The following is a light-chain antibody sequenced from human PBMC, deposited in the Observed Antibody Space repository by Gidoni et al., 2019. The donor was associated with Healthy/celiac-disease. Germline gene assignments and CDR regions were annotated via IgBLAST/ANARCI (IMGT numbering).Light chain of an antibody. Sequence: DIQMTQSPSSLSASVGDRVTITCRASQSISSYLNWYQQKPGKAPKLLIYAASSLQSGVTSRFSGSGYGTDLTLIISSLQPEDFATYYCQQSYSTPLTFGGGTKVEIK. CDR3: QQSYSTPLT. V-gene: IGKV1-39*01. J-gene: IGKJ4*01. CDR1: QSISSY. CDR2: AAS.